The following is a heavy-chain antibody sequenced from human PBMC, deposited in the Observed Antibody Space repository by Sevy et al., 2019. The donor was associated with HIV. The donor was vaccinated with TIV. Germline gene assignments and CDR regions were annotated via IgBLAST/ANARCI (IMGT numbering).Heavy chain of an antibody. J-gene: IGHJ4*02. CDR1: GSTLTKLS. D-gene: IGHD3-22*01. V-gene: IGHV1-24*01. CDR2: FDPEDGQT. CDR3: ATTKDYYDSSGSPFDY. Sequence: ASVKVSCKVSGSTLTKLSIHWVRQAPGKGLEWMATFDPEDGQTIYAQKFQGRVTMTEDTSTDTGYMEVSSLRSEDTAVYYCATTKDYYDSSGSPFDYWGQGTLVTVSS.